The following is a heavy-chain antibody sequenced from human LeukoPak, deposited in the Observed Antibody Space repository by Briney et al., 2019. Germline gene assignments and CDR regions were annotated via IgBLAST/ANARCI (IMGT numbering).Heavy chain of an antibody. CDR2: IIPIFGTA. CDR3: ARSPLEVGVVITGNFDY. V-gene: IGHV1-69*06. D-gene: IGHD3-3*01. Sequence: VASVKVSCKASGGTFSSYAISWVRQAPGQGLEWMGGIIPIFGTANYAQKFQGRVTITADKSTSTAYMKLSSLRSEDTAVYYCARSPLEVGVVITGNFDYWGQGTLVTVSS. J-gene: IGHJ4*02. CDR1: GGTFSSYA.